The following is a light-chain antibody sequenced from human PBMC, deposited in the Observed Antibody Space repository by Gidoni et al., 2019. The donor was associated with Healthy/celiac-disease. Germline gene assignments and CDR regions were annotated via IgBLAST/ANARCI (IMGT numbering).Light chain of an antibody. V-gene: IGLV2-14*03. CDR3: SSYTSSSTEV. CDR2: DVI. J-gene: IGLJ3*02. Sequence: QSALTQPAYVSGSPGQSLTISCTGTSSDVGGYNYVSCYQQHPGKAPKLMIYDVINRPSGFSNRFSGSKSGNTASLTISGLQAEDEADYYCSSYTSSSTEVFGGETKLTVL. CDR1: SSDVGGYNY.